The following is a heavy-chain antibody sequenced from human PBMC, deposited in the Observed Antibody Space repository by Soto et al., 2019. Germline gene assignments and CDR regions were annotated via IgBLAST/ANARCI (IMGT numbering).Heavy chain of an antibody. J-gene: IGHJ4*02. CDR3: AKMSSENYYDPMFS. Sequence: QVQLVESGGGLVKTGGSLRIVCEASGFTFSDYYMSWVRQAPGKGLEWVSYISSSGNIIYYADSVKGRFTISRDNAKNSVYLQMNSLRAEDMALYFCAKMSSENYYDPMFSWGQGTLVTLSS. V-gene: IGHV3-11*01. CDR2: ISSSGNII. CDR1: GFTFSDYY. D-gene: IGHD3-22*01.